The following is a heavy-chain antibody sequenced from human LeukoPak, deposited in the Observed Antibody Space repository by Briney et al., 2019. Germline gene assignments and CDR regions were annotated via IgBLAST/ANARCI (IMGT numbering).Heavy chain of an antibody. D-gene: IGHD6-19*01. J-gene: IGHJ4*02. CDR3: ARVESSGWYFDY. CDR1: GYTFTGYY. Sequence: ASVKVSCKASGYTFTGYYMHWVRQAPGQGLEWMGWINPNSGGTNYAQKFQGRVTMTRDTSISTAYMELSRLRSDDMAVYYCARVESSGWYFDYWGQGTPVTVSS. CDR2: INPNSGGT. V-gene: IGHV1-2*02.